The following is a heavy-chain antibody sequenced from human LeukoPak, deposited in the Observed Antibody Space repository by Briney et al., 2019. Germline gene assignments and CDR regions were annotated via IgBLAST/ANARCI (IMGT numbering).Heavy chain of an antibody. Sequence: PGGSLRLSCAASGFTFSSYGMHWARQDPGNWLEWVAVIRNDGSDKYYADSVKSRFTISRDNSKNTLYLQLNSLRAEDTAVYYCARDGDTFAYYYYAMDVWGQGTTVTVSS. D-gene: IGHD7-27*01. CDR3: ARDGDTFAYYYYAMDV. J-gene: IGHJ6*02. V-gene: IGHV3-33*01. CDR2: IRNDGSDK. CDR1: GFTFSSYG.